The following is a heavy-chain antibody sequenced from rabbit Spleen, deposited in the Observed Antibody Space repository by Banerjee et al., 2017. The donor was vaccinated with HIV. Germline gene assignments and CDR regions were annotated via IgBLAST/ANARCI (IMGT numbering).Heavy chain of an antibody. Sequence: QSLEESGGGLVQPEGSLTLTCTASGFSFSSNYYMCWVRQAPGKGLEWIACIATGSSGFTYYASWAKGRFTCSKASSTTVTLQMTSLTAADTATYFCVREVAAKFGLWGPGTLVTVS. CDR2: IATGSSGFT. CDR3: VREVAAKFGL. V-gene: IGHV1S40*01. D-gene: IGHD4-1*01. CDR1: GFSFSSNYY. J-gene: IGHJ4*01.